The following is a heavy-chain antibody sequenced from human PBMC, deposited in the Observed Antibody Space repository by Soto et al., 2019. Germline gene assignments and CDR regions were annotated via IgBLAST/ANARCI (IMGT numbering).Heavy chain of an antibody. D-gene: IGHD3-10*01. Sequence: EVQLVESGGGLVQPGRSLRLSCAASGFTFDDYAMHWVRQAPGKGLEWVSGISWNSGSIGYADSVKGRFTISRDNAKNSLYLQMNSLRAEDTALYYCAKDKFGSGSYADYWGQGTLVTVSS. J-gene: IGHJ4*02. CDR2: ISWNSGSI. CDR1: GFTFDDYA. V-gene: IGHV3-9*01. CDR3: AKDKFGSGSYADY.